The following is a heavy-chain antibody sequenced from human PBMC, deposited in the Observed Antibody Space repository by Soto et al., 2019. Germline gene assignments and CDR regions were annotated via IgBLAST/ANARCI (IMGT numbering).Heavy chain of an antibody. CDR1: GYSFTGYY. CDR2: INPDSGAT. CDR3: ARGDNGTGGYPCPYFDY. D-gene: IGHD2-8*02. J-gene: IGHJ4*02. V-gene: IGHV1-2*02. Sequence: HEHLVQSGAEVKRPGASLKVSCKASGYSFTGYYIHWVRQAPGQGREWMGWINPDSGATNNAQNVQGRASLTSNTTISTASMDLTSLTSDDTAVYYGARGDNGTGGYPCPYFDYLGQGTLVIVSS.